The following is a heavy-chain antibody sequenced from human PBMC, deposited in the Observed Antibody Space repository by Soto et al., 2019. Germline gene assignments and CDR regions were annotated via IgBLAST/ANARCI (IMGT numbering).Heavy chain of an antibody. CDR3: ARGRASGSYYLLDY. V-gene: IGHV1-8*01. Sequence: ASVKVSCKASGDTFTTYDINWVRQATGHGLEWMGWINPNSGNIGYAQRFQGRATMTRDTAIRTAYMEVSSLRSDDTAVYYCARGRASGSYYLLDYWGQGTLVTVSS. CDR1: GDTFTTYD. CDR2: INPNSGNI. D-gene: IGHD3-10*01. J-gene: IGHJ4*02.